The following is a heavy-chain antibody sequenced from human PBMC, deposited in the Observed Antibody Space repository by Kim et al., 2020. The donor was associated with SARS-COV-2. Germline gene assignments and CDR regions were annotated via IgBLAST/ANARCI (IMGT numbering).Heavy chain of an antibody. CDR2: ISGSGGST. D-gene: IGHD2-8*01. CDR1: GFTFSSYA. J-gene: IGHJ6*02. V-gene: IGHV3-23*01. Sequence: GSLRLSCAASGFTFSSYAMSWVRQAPGKGLEWVSAISGSGGSTYYADSVKGRFTISRDNSKNTLYLQMNSLRAEDTAVYYCAKDEPRSAVSRVYYYYYGMDVWGQGTTVTVSS. CDR3: AKDEPRSAVSRVYYYYYGMDV.